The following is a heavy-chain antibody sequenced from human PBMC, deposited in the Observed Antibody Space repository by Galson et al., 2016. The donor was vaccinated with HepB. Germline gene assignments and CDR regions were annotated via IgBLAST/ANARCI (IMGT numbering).Heavy chain of an antibody. J-gene: IGHJ4*02. CDR2: IYSAGAT. V-gene: IGHV3-53*01. Sequence: SLRLSCAASGFSVSNKFMSWVRQAPGKGLEWLSVIYSAGATYYVDSVRGRFTLSRDNSVNMVYLQMSSLRAEDTAVYFCARGFCSADGCNSLNYFDLWGQGTLVTGSS. CDR3: ARGFCSADGCNSLNYFDL. D-gene: IGHD2-15*01. CDR1: GFSVSNKF.